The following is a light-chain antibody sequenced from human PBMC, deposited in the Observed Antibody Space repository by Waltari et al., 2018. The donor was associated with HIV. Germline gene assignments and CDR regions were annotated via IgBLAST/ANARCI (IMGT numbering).Light chain of an antibody. Sequence: QSALTQPASVSGYPGQSITIACTGINNPIGTNHYVSWYQQHPGTAPTLLIYEVTSRPLVVSHRFSGSKSDTTASLTISELQPEDESHYYCTSYKTGGTILFGGGT. CDR1: NNPIGTNHY. J-gene: IGLJ2*01. V-gene: IGLV2-14*01. CDR2: EVT. CDR3: TSYKTGGTIL.